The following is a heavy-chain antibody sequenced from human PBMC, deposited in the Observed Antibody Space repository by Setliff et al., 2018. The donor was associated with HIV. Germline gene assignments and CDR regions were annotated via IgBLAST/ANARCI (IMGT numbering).Heavy chain of an antibody. Sequence: SEILSLTCTVSGGSVTSYYWSWIRQPAGKRLEWIGRISISGDTNYNPSLKSRATMSLDTSKNQFSLKLNSVTAADTAMYYCARDPTTGVDYWGQGTLVTVPS. D-gene: IGHD4-4*01. V-gene: IGHV4-4*07. CDR2: ISISGDT. J-gene: IGHJ4*02. CDR3: ARDPTTGVDY. CDR1: GGSVTSYY.